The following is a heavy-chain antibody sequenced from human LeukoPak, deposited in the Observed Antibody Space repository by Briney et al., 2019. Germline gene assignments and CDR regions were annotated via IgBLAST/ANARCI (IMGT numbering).Heavy chain of an antibody. D-gene: IGHD3-16*02. V-gene: IGHV4-34*01. Sequence: SETLSLTCAVYGGSFSGYYWSWIRRPPGKGLEWIGEINHSGSTNYNPSLKSRVTISVDTSKNQFSLKLSSVTAADTAVYYCARKGIYRGSLDYSGQGTLVTVSS. CDR2: INHSGST. J-gene: IGHJ4*02. CDR1: GGSFSGYY. CDR3: ARKGIYRGSLDY.